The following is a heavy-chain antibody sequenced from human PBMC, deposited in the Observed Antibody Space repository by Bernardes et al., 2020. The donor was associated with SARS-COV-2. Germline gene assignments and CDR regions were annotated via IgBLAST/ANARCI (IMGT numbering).Heavy chain of an antibody. CDR1: GFTFEDYT. CDR2: VSWDGSTT. V-gene: IGHV3-43*01. J-gene: IGHJ3*01. CDR3: ATERQSLTVFGVGHDAFDF. D-gene: IGHD3-3*01. Sequence: SLRLSCAASGFTFEDYTMHWVRQVPGKGLEWVSLVSWDGSTTNYADSVKGRFIISRDSSGNTVHLQMDSLRKEDTALYYCATERQSLTVFGVGHDAFDFWGQGTMVTVSS.